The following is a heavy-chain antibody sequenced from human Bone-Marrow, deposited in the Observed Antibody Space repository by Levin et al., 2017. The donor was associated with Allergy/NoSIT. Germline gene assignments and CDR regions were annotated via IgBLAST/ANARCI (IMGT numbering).Heavy chain of an antibody. CDR1: GFTFSNYA. CDR2: ITSSGGST. Sequence: ETLSLTCAASGFTFSNYAITWVRQAPGKGLEWVSSITSSGGSTYCADSVKGRFTISRDNPQNTLYLQMNSLRAEDTAVYYCAKGQVARTTARSLDYWGQGTLVTVSS. J-gene: IGHJ4*02. CDR3: AKGQVARTTARSLDY. D-gene: IGHD1-14*01. V-gene: IGHV3-23*01.